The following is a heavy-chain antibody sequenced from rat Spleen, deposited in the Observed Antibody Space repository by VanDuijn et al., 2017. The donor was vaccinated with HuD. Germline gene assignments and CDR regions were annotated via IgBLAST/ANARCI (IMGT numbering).Heavy chain of an antibody. V-gene: IGHV5S23*01. J-gene: IGHJ2*01. CDR3: ARRGYYYPDY. D-gene: IGHD1-12*01. CDR2: ISIGGSST. Sequence: EVQLVESGGGLVQPGRSLKLSCAASGFIFSKFYMAWVRQAPTKGLEWVASISIGGSSTYYRDSVKGRFTISRDNAKSTLYLQMDSLRSEDTATYYCARRGYYYPDYWGQGVMVTVSS. CDR1: GFIFSKFY.